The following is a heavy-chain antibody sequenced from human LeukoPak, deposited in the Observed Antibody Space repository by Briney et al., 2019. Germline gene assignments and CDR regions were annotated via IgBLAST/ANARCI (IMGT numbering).Heavy chain of an antibody. V-gene: IGHV4-59*01. D-gene: IGHD6-13*01. CDR1: GGSISSYY. Sequence: SETLSLTCTVSGGSISSYYWSWIRQPPGKGLEWIGYIYYSGSTNYNPSLKSRVTISVDTSKNQFSLKLSSVTAADTAVYYCAREGQQQLVIRGNFDYWGQGTLVTVSS. J-gene: IGHJ4*02. CDR2: IYYSGST. CDR3: AREGQQQLVIRGNFDY.